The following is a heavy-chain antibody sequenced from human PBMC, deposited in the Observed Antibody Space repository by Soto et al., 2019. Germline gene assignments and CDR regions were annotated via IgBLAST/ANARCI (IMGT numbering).Heavy chain of an antibody. D-gene: IGHD1-1*01. Sequence: LSLTCTVSGGSISSGGYYWSWIRQHPGKGLEWIGYIYYSGSTYYNPSLKSRVTISVDTSKNQFSLKLSSVTAADTAVYYCARDRQLGVFDYWGQGTLVTVSS. CDR2: IYYSGST. CDR3: ARDRQLGVFDY. CDR1: GGSISSGGYY. J-gene: IGHJ4*02. V-gene: IGHV4-31*03.